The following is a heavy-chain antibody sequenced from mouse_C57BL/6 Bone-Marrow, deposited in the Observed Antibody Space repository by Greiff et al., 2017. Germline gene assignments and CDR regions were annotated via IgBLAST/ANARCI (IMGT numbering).Heavy chain of an antibody. J-gene: IGHJ1*03. CDR3: ATYDGYFWYVDV. CDR1: GYTFTSYW. CDR2: IAPNSGGT. V-gene: IGHV1-72*01. D-gene: IGHD2-3*01. Sequence: VQLQQPGAELVKPGASVKLSCKASGYTFTSYWMHWVKQRPGRGLAWIGRIAPNSGGTKYNEKFKSKATLTVDKPSSTAYMQLSSLTSEDSAVYYCATYDGYFWYVDVWGTGTTVTVSS.